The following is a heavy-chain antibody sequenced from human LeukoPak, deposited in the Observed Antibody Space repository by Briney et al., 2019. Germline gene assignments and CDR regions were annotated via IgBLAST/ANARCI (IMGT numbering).Heavy chain of an antibody. CDR1: GGSISSGGYY. D-gene: IGHD3-9*01. Sequence: SETLSLTCTVSGGSISSGGYYWSWIRQHPGKGLEWIGYIYYSGSTYYNPSLKSRVTISVDTSKNQFSLRLSSVTAADTAVYYCATLGAYYDILTGYHRGSFDYWGQGTLVTVSS. CDR2: IYYSGST. V-gene: IGHV4-31*03. J-gene: IGHJ4*02. CDR3: ATLGAYYDILTGYHRGSFDY.